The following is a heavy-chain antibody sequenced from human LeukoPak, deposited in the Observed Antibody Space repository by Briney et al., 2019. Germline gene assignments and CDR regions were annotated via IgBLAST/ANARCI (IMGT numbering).Heavy chain of an antibody. CDR1: GFTFSSYS. Sequence: PGGSLRLSCAASGFTFSSYSMNWVRQAPGKGLEWVSSISSSSYIYYADSVKGRFTISRDNAKNSLYLQMNSLRAEDTAVYYCARDLPTVVTPYYFDYWGQGTLVTVSS. V-gene: IGHV3-21*01. J-gene: IGHJ4*02. D-gene: IGHD4-23*01. CDR2: ISSSSYI. CDR3: ARDLPTVVTPYYFDY.